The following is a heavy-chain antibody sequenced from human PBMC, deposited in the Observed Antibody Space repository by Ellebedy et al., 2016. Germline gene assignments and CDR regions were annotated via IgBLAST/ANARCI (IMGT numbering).Heavy chain of an antibody. CDR1: GFTVSSSY. CDR2: IYPGDKT. Sequence: GGSLRLSCAASGFTVSSSYMSWVRQAPGKGLEWVSIIYPGDKTYYADSVKGRFTFSSDNSKNTLYLQMNSLGAEDTAVYYCARTRDYSFHYWGQGTLVTVSS. J-gene: IGHJ4*02. V-gene: IGHV3-53*01. CDR3: ARTRDYSFHY. D-gene: IGHD2-21*01.